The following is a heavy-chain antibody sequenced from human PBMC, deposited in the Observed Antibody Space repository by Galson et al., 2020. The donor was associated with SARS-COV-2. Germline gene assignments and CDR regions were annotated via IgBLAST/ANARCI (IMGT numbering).Heavy chain of an antibody. Sequence: ASVNVSCKASGYTFTTYVIIWVRQAPGQGLEWMGWISVHNGNTNYAQILQGRVTITTDTSTSTAYMELKSLRSDDTAVYYCSRDVGSGSYWWSHGFDVWGQGTLVTVSS. D-gene: IGHD3-10*01. CDR2: ISVHNGNT. V-gene: IGHV1-18*01. J-gene: IGHJ4*02. CDR1: GYTFTTYV. CDR3: SRDVGSGSYWWSHGFDV.